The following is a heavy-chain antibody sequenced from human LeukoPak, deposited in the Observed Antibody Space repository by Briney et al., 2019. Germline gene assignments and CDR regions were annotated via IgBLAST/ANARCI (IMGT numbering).Heavy chain of an antibody. CDR1: GFTFTGYA. CDR2: ISSSGSST. D-gene: IGHD3-10*01. Sequence: GGSLRLSCAASGFTFTGYAMSWVRQAPGKGLEWVSSISSSGSSTYYADSVKGRFTISRDFSKNTLYLQMNSLRADDTAVYYCARLSGSGSYSPFDYWGQGALVTVSS. CDR3: ARLSGSGSYSPFDY. V-gene: IGHV3-23*01. J-gene: IGHJ4*02.